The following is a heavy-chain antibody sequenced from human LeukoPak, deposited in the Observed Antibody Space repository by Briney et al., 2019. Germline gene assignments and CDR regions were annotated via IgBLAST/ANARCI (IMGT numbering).Heavy chain of an antibody. CDR2: ISGSGGST. J-gene: IGHJ6*03. D-gene: IGHD6-6*01. Sequence: GGSLRLSCVASGFDFNYYDMSWVRQAPGKGLEWVSAISGSGGSTYYADSVKGRFTISRDNSKNTLYLQMNSLRAEDTAVYYCAKDYSSSPEYYYYFYMDVWGKGTTVTVSS. CDR3: AKDYSSSPEYYYYFYMDV. CDR1: GFDFNYYD. V-gene: IGHV3-23*01.